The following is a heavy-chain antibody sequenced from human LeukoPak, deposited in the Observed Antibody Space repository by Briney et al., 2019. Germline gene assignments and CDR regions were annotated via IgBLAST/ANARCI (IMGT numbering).Heavy chain of an antibody. CDR2: ISGSGGSR. CDR3: VKVDT. V-gene: IGHV3-23*01. D-gene: IGHD5-18*01. CDR1: GFTFSTYG. J-gene: IGHJ4*02. Sequence: GGSLRLSCAASGFTFSTYGMSWVRQAPGKGLEWVSGISGSGGSRFYTDSVKGRFTISRDNSKNTLYLQMDSLSAEDTAVYYCVKVDTWGQGTLVTVSS.